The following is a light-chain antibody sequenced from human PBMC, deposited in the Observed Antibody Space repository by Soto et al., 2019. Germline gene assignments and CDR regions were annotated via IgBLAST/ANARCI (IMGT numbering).Light chain of an antibody. CDR1: SSDIGGYNS. CDR2: EVS. Sequence: QSALTQPPSASGSPGQSVTISCTGTSSDIGGYNSVSWYQQHPGKAPKLIIYEVSNRPSGVSNRFSGSKSGNTASLTISGLQAEDEADYYCSSYTSRSVVFGGGTKVTVL. CDR3: SSYTSRSVV. J-gene: IGLJ2*01. V-gene: IGLV2-14*01.